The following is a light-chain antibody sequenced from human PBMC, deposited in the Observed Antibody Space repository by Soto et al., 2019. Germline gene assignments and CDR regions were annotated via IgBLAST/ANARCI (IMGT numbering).Light chain of an antibody. CDR1: QSVSNRY. J-gene: IGKJ1*01. V-gene: IGKV3-20*01. CDR2: GAS. Sequence: EIVLTQSPGTLSLSPGERATLSCTASQSVSNRYVAWYQQKPGQAPRLLIYGASFRATGISDRFSGSGSGTGFTLTISRLEPEDWAVYYCQQYGSSPRTFGQGTKVDIK. CDR3: QQYGSSPRT.